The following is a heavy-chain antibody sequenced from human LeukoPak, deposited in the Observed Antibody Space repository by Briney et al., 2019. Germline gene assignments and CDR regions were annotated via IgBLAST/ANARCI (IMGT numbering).Heavy chain of an antibody. D-gene: IGHD1-14*01. J-gene: IGHJ6*02. Sequence: GGSLKLSCAASGFTFSGSAMHWVRQAPGKGLEWVAVISYDGSNKYYADSVKGRFTISRDNSKNTLYLQMNSLRAEDTAVYYCARAREPYDYYYGMDVWGQGTTVTVSS. CDR3: ARAREPYDYYYGMDV. CDR2: ISYDGSNK. CDR1: GFTFSGSA. V-gene: IGHV3-30-3*01.